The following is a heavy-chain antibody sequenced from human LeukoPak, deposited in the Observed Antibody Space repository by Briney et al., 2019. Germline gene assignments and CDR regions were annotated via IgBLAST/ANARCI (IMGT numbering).Heavy chain of an antibody. D-gene: IGHD2-2*01. J-gene: IGHJ4*02. CDR2: ISGGGDIT. CDR3: GREVPAVDY. V-gene: IGHV3-23*01. Sequence: GGSLRLSCAASGFTFSSYAMTRVRQAPGKGLEWVSVISGGGDITYYRDSAKGRFTISRDNSKNTVYLQMNSLRAEDTAVYYCGREVPAVDYWGQGTLVTVSS. CDR1: GFTFSSYA.